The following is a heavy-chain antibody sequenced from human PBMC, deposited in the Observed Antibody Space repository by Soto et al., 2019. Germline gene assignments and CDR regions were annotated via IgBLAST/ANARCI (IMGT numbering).Heavy chain of an antibody. D-gene: IGHD3-9*01. CDR1: GGSFSGYY. V-gene: IGHV4-34*01. CDR2: INHSGST. J-gene: IGHJ5*02. Sequence: SETLSLTCAVYGGSFSGYYWSWIRQPPGKGLEWIGEINHSGSTNYNPSLKSRVTISVDTSKNQFSLKLSSVTAADTAVYYCARKTVLRYFDWLLWGTFWFDPWGQGTLVTVSS. CDR3: ARKTVLRYFDWLLWGTFWFDP.